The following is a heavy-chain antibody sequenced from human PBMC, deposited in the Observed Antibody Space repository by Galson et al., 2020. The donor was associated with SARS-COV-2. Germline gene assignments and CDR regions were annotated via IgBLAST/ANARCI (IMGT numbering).Heavy chain of an antibody. D-gene: IGHD2-2*01. CDR2: IYPGDSDT. V-gene: IGHV5-51*01. CDR1: GYFFTSNW. CDR3: AMSPQLLPATD. J-gene: IGHJ4*02. Sequence: GESPKISCKGSGYFFTSNWIGWVRQVPGKGLEWMGIIYPGDSDTRSSPSFQGHVTISADKSINTAYLQWSSLKASDTAIYYCAMSPQLLPATDWGQGTLVTVSS.